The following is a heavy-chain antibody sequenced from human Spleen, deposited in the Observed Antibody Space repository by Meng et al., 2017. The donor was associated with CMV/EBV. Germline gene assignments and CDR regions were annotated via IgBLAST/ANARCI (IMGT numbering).Heavy chain of an antibody. D-gene: IGHD3-16*02. Sequence: SVKVSCKASGGTFSSYAISWVRQAPGQGLEWMGGIIPIFGTANYAQKFQGRVTMTEDTSTDTAYMELSSLRSEDTAVYYCATGSLSDAGPWGQGTLVTVSS. CDR2: IIPIFGTA. CDR3: ATGSLSDAGP. CDR1: GGTFSSYA. J-gene: IGHJ5*02. V-gene: IGHV1-69*06.